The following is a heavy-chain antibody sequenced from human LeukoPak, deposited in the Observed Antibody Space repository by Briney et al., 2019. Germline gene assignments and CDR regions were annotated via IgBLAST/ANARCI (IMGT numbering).Heavy chain of an antibody. J-gene: IGHJ5*01. CDR1: GDSVSSNSCA. D-gene: IGHD2-15*01. CDR2: TYYRSKWYN. Sequence: PILSLTCASSGDSVSSNSCAWNWIRQSPSRGLEWLGRTYYRSKWYNDYAVSVKSRININPETSKNQFSLQLNSVTPEDTAVYYSAREIIEYGVYCSVGSCSLLEYNWFTHCGQGCLVTVSS. CDR3: AREIIEYGVYCSVGSCSLLEYNWFTH. V-gene: IGHV6-1*01.